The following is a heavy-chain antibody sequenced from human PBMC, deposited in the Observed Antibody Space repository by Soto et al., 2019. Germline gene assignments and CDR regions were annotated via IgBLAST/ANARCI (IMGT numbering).Heavy chain of an antibody. Sequence: EVELLESGGGLVRPGGSLRLSCAASGFTFSHYVLSWVRQSPGRGLEWVSSISGSGSSVYLADSVRGRFTMSRDLSSNTVSLKMTSLRAENTAVYYCGKVRASYLSASYFYYGLDVWGQGTKVTVSS. V-gene: IGHV3-23*01. CDR2: ISGSGSSV. CDR1: GFTFSHYV. J-gene: IGHJ6*02. D-gene: IGHD2-21*01. CDR3: GKVRASYLSASYFYYGLDV.